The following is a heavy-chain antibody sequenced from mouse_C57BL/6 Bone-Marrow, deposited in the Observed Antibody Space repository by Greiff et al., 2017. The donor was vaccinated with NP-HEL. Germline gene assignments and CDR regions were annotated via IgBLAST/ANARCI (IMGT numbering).Heavy chain of an antibody. Sequence: VQLQQSGPELVKPGASVKISCKASGYAFSSSWMNWVKQRPGKGLEWIGRIYPGDGDTNYNGKFKGKATLTADKSSSTAYMQLSSLTSEDSAVYFCARWDYYFDYWGQGTTLTVSS. D-gene: IGHD4-1*01. CDR2: IYPGDGDT. J-gene: IGHJ2*01. V-gene: IGHV1-82*01. CDR1: GYAFSSSW. CDR3: ARWDYYFDY.